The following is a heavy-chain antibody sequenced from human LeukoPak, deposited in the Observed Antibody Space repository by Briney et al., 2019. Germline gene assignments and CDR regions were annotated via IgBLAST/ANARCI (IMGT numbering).Heavy chain of an antibody. CDR2: INAGNGNT. Sequence: ASVKVSCKASGYTFTSYAMHWVRQAPGQRLEWMEWINAGNGNTKYSQKFQGRVTITRDTSASTAYMELSSLRSEDTAVYYCARSCSGGSCYSINWFDPWGQGTLVTVSS. J-gene: IGHJ5*02. V-gene: IGHV1-3*01. D-gene: IGHD2-15*01. CDR1: GYTFTSYA. CDR3: ARSCSGGSCYSINWFDP.